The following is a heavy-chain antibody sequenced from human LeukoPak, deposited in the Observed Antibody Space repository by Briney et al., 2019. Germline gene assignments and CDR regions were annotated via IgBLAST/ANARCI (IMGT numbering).Heavy chain of an antibody. CDR3: ANSHDPTVTTPVGY. CDR1: GYTFTGYY. Sequence: ASGKVSCKASGYTFTGYYMHWVRQAPGQGLEWMGWINPNSGGTNYAQKFQGRVTMTRDTSISTAYMELSRLRSDDTAVYYCANSHDPTVTTPVGYWGQGTLVTVSS. D-gene: IGHD4-17*01. V-gene: IGHV1-2*02. J-gene: IGHJ4*02. CDR2: INPNSGGT.